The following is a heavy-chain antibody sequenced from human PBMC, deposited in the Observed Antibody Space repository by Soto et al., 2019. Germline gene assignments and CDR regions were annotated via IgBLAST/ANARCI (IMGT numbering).Heavy chain of an antibody. CDR2: IFHSGTT. V-gene: IGHV4-4*02. CDR3: AKSPPRGSSSSHWFDP. Sequence: PSETLSLTCAVSGASISDNNWWSCVRQPPGKGLEWIGEIFHSGTTNYNSSLKSRVTILVDKSKNQFSLTLRSVTAADSAMYFCAKSPPRGSSSSHWFDPWGQGTLVTVSS. D-gene: IGHD6-6*01. J-gene: IGHJ5*02. CDR1: GASISDNNW.